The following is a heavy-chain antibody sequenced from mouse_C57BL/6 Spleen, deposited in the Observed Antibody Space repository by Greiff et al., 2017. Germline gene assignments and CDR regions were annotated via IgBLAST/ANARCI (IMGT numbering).Heavy chain of an antibody. Sequence: VQLKESGPGLVAPSQSLSITCTVSGFSLTSYGVHWVRQPPGKGLEWLVVIRSDGSTTYYSALKSRLSLSKDNSKSQVFLKMNSLQTDDTAMYYCAAGAQATFYYYAMDYWGQGTSVTVSS. D-gene: IGHD3-2*02. CDR3: AAGAQATFYYYAMDY. CDR2: IRSDGST. V-gene: IGHV2-6*03. J-gene: IGHJ4*01. CDR1: GFSLTSYG.